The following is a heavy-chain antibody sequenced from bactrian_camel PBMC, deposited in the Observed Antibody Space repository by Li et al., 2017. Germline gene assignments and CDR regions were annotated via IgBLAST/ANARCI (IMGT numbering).Heavy chain of an antibody. Sequence: QLVESGGGLVQPGRSLRLSCAGSGFTLSYYWMYWVRQAPGKDVEWVSAINSGGTTTYYADSVKGRFTISRDVAKSTAHLQLNSLKPEDTAVYYCAADYGFGVFGYWGQGTQVTVS. CDR2: INSGGTTT. V-gene: IGHV3S25*01. J-gene: IGHJ6*01. D-gene: IGHD3*01. CDR1: GFTLSYYW. CDR3: AADYGFGVFGY.